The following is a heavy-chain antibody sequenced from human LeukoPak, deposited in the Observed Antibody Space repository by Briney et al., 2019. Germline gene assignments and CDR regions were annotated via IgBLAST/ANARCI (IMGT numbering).Heavy chain of an antibody. Sequence: ASVKVSCKASGYTFTSYGISWVRQAPGQGLEWMGWISAYNGNTNYAQKLQGRVTMTTDTSTSTAYMELRSLRSDDTAVYYCARPRAGVVVPAADFDYWGQGTLVTVSS. CDR3: ARPRAGVVVPAADFDY. J-gene: IGHJ4*02. D-gene: IGHD2-2*01. V-gene: IGHV1-18*01. CDR2: ISAYNGNT. CDR1: GYTFTSYG.